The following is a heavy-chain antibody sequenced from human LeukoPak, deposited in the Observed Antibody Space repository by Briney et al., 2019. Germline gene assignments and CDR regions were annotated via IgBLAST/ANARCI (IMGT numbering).Heavy chain of an antibody. CDR1: GFTFSNAW. CDR3: ARGGSSSWYGAFDI. J-gene: IGHJ3*02. Sequence: PGGSLRLSCAASGFTFSNAWMSWVRQAPGKGLEWVAVISYDGSNKYYADSVKGRFTISRDNSKNTLYLQMNSLRAEDTAVYYCARGGSSSWYGAFDIWGQGTMVTVSS. V-gene: IGHV3-30-3*01. CDR2: ISYDGSNK. D-gene: IGHD6-13*01.